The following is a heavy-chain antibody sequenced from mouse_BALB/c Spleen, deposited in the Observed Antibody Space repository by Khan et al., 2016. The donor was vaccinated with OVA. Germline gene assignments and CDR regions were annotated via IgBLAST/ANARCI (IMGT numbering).Heavy chain of an antibody. CDR1: GDSITSGY. Sequence: EVQLQESGPSLVKPSQTLSLTCSVAGDSITSGYWSWIRKFPGNKLEYMGYMIYSGNTYYNPSLKSRISITRHTSKNQYYLQLNSVTTEDTATWYCARSTYRYAFAYWGQGTLVTVSA. D-gene: IGHD2-14*01. J-gene: IGHJ3*01. CDR2: MIYSGNT. V-gene: IGHV3-8*02. CDR3: ARSTYRYAFAY.